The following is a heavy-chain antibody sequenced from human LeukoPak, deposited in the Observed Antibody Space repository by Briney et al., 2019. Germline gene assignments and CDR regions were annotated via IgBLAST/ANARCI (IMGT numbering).Heavy chain of an antibody. D-gene: IGHD6-6*01. CDR3: ARGTSSSSIH. CDR2: INTNSGNR. J-gene: IGHJ4*02. V-gene: IGHV1-8*01. Sequence: ASVTVSCKGSGYAFTIYDNKMVREATGPGLEWVGWINTNSGNRGISQTYQGRVNLTRNTSISTAYMKLRSLTSEDTAVYYCARGTSSSSIHWGQGTLVTVSS. CDR1: GYAFTIYD.